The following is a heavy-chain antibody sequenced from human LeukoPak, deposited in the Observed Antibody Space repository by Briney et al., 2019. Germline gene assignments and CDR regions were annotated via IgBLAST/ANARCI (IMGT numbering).Heavy chain of an antibody. J-gene: IGHJ6*02. CDR2: INAGNGNT. Sequence: ASAKVSCKASGYTFTSYAMHWVRQAPGQRLEWMGWINAGNGNTKYSQKFQGRVTITRDTSASTAHMELSSLRSEDTAVYYCARNIAAAGTRAGGYYYYYGMDVWGQGTTVTVSS. D-gene: IGHD6-13*01. V-gene: IGHV1-3*01. CDR3: ARNIAAAGTRAGGYYYYYGMDV. CDR1: GYTFTSYA.